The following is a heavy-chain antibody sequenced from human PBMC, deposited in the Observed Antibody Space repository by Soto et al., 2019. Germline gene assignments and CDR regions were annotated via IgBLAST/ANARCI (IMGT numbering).Heavy chain of an antibody. CDR1: GDSVSSNTAA. J-gene: IGHJ4*02. D-gene: IGHD6-13*01. Sequence: SQTLSITCAISGDSVSSNTAAWNWISQSPSRGLEWLGRTYYRSKWYNDYAVSVKSRIIINPDTSKNQVSLQLNSVTPEDTAVYYCVRQASVSSKCGGIDYWGKGTLVTDSS. CDR3: VRQASVSSKCGGIDY. V-gene: IGHV6-1*01. CDR2: TYYRSKWYN.